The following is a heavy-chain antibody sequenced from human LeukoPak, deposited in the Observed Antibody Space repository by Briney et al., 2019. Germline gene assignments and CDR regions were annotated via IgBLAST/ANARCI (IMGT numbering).Heavy chain of an antibody. J-gene: IGHJ5*02. V-gene: IGHV3-30*03. Sequence: GRSLRLSCAASGFDISSSAMHWVRQAPGKGLEWEAVISYDGEIKYFADSVKGRFTISRDNAKNSLYLQMNSLRAEDTAVYYSARDGWYDYGDYDWFDPWGQGTLVTVSS. CDR1: GFDISSSA. CDR3: ARDGWYDYGDYDWFDP. CDR2: ISYDGEIK. D-gene: IGHD4-17*01.